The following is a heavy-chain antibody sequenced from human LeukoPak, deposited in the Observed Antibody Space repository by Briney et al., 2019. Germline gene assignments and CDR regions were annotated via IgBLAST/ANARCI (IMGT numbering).Heavy chain of an antibody. CDR2: IYYSGST. J-gene: IGHJ6*02. CDR3: AGARGLVGYYYYGMDV. D-gene: IGHD3/OR15-3a*01. CDR1: GGSISSYY. V-gene: IGHV4-59*01. Sequence: SETLSLTCTVSGGSISSYYWSWIRQPPGKGLEWIGYIYYSGSTNYNPSLKSRVTISVDTSKNQFSLKLSSVTAADTAVYYCAGARGLVGYYYYGMDVWGQGTTVTVSS.